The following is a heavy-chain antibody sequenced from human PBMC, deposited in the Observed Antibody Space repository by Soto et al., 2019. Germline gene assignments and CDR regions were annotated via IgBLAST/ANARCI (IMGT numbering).Heavy chain of an antibody. J-gene: IGHJ4*02. Sequence: PGESLKISCKGSGYSSTSYWIGWVRQMPGKGLEWMGIIYPGDSDTRYSPSFQGQVTISADKSISTAYLQWSSLKASDTAMYYCVFITMVRGVPNFDYWGQGTLVTVSS. CDR2: IYPGDSDT. CDR3: VFITMVRGVPNFDY. V-gene: IGHV5-51*01. CDR1: GYSSTSYW. D-gene: IGHD3-10*01.